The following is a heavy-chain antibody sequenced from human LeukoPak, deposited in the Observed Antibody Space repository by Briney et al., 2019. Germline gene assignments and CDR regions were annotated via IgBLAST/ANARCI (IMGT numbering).Heavy chain of an antibody. J-gene: IGHJ5*02. CDR1: GFTFRNAG. Sequence: GGSLRLSCAVSGFTFRNAGMNWVRQAPGKGLEWVAIIWYDGSRKYYAESVKGRFTISRDNSKNTLNLQMNSLRAEDTAVYYCAREGTYYSDTSGYYWFDPWGQGTLVTVSS. CDR3: AREGTYYSDTSGYYWFDP. D-gene: IGHD3-22*01. CDR2: IWYDGSRK. V-gene: IGHV3-33*01.